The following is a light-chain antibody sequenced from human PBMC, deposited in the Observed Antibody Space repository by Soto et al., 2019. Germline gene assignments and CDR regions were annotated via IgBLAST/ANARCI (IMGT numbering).Light chain of an antibody. Sequence: QSVLTQPASVSGSPGRSITISCTGTSSGVGGFNSVSWYQLYPGKAPKLIIYGVSNRPSGVSQRFSGSKSGNTASLTISGLRAEDEAEYYCSSYSDTTTRVFGTGTKVTVL. CDR2: GVS. J-gene: IGLJ1*01. V-gene: IGLV2-14*03. CDR1: SSGVGGFNS. CDR3: SSYSDTTTRV.